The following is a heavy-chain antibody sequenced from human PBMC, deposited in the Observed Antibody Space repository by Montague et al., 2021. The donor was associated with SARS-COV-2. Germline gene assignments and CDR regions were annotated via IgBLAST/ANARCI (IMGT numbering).Heavy chain of an antibody. CDR2: TYYRSKWYT. CDR3: AREGTVPGPRGIYFDD. Sequence: CAISGDSVSSNSAAWNWIRQSPPGGIEWLGRTYYRSKWYTDYAPSVKTRITITPDTSNNQFSLHLNSVTPGDTAVYYCAREGTVPGPRGIYFDDWGQGTLVTVSS. J-gene: IGHJ4*02. D-gene: IGHD1-1*01. V-gene: IGHV6-1*01. CDR1: GDSVSSNSAA.